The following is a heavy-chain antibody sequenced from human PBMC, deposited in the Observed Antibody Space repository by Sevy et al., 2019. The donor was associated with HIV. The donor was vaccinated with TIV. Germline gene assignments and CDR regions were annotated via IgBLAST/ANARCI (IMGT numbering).Heavy chain of an antibody. CDR1: GFTFSDYY. J-gene: IGHJ2*01. Sequence: GGSLRLSCAASGFTFSDYYMSWIRQAPGKGLERVANIKQDGSESYYVDSVKGRFTISRDSAKNSLYLQMNSLRAEDTAVYYCARDPGTTETGRYFDLWGRGTLVTVSS. D-gene: IGHD1-7*01. V-gene: IGHV3-7*01. CDR3: ARDPGTTETGRYFDL. CDR2: IKQDGSES.